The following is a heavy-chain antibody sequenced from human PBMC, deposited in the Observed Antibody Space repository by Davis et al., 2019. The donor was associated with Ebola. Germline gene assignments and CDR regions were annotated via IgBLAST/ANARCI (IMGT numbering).Heavy chain of an antibody. CDR1: GGSISSGGYS. CDR2: IYHSGST. Sequence: MPSETLSLTCAVSGGSISSGGYSWSWIRQPPGKGLEWIGYIYHSGSTNYNPSLKSRVTISVDTSKNQFSLKLSSVTAADTAVYYCARGGRYGLYYFDYWGQGTLVTVSS. D-gene: IGHD5-18*01. J-gene: IGHJ4*02. CDR3: ARGGRYGLYYFDY. V-gene: IGHV4-30-2*01.